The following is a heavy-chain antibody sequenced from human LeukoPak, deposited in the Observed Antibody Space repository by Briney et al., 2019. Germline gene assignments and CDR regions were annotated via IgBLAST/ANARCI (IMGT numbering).Heavy chain of an antibody. J-gene: IGHJ4*02. CDR1: GFTISRKY. D-gene: IGHD5-24*01. V-gene: IGHV3-66*01. CDR3: GRGGLGTATITY. CDR2: ISSGGTA. Sequence: PGGSLRLSCAASGFTISRKYMSWVRQAPGKGLEWGSVISSGGTANYSDSVKGRITISRDNSKNTLDLQMNRLRAEDTAVYYCGRGGLGTATITYWGPGTLVTVSS.